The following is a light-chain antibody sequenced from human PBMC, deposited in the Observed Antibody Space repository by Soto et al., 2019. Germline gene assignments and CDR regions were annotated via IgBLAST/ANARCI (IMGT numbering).Light chain of an antibody. J-gene: IGKJ2*01. CDR3: QQYGSSTYT. V-gene: IGKV3-20*01. Sequence: EIVLTQSPGSLSLSPRETATLSCRASQSVSSNQLAWYQQKPGQAPRLLIYGASRRATGIPDRFSGSGSGSDLTLTISRLEPEDFAMYYCQQYGSSTYTFGQGTKVEIK. CDR1: QSVSSNQ. CDR2: GAS.